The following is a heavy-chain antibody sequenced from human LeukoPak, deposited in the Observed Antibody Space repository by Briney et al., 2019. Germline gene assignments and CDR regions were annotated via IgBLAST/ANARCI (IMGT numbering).Heavy chain of an antibody. V-gene: IGHV3-13*01. CDR2: IDTAGDT. Sequence: EPGGSLRLSCAASGFTFSTYDMHWVRQAAGKGLEWVSAIDTAGDTYYPGSVKGRFTVSRENAKNSLYLQMNSLRAGDTAVYYCARVLTARSGGYDAFDMWGQGTMVTVSS. J-gene: IGHJ3*02. CDR1: GFTFSTYD. CDR3: ARVLTARSGGYDAFDM. D-gene: IGHD6-25*01.